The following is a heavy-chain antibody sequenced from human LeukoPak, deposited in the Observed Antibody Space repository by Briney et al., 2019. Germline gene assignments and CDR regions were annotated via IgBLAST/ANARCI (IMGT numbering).Heavy chain of an antibody. V-gene: IGHV1-18*01. CDR1: GYTFTSYG. D-gene: IGHD4-17*01. CDR2: ISAYNGNT. CDR3: ARDTTVTNYYYYGMDV. Sequence: GASVKVSCKASGYTFTSYGISWVRQAPGQGLEWMGWISAYNGNTNYAQKLQGRVTMTTDTSTSTAYMELRSLRSDDTAVYYCARDTTVTNYYYYGMDVWGQGTTVTVSS. J-gene: IGHJ6*02.